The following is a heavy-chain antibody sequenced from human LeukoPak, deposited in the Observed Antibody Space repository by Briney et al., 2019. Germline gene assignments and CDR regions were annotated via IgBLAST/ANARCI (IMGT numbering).Heavy chain of an antibody. V-gene: IGHV3-11*04. CDR1: GVTFSDYY. Sequence: PGGSLRRSCAASGVTFSDYYTSWFRQAPGKGLEWVSYISGPGSTISYADSVKGRFTISRDNAKNSLYLQVNSLRVEDTAVYYCARGKYSAAFDIWGQGTMVTVSS. CDR3: ARGKYSAAFDI. J-gene: IGHJ3*02. CDR2: ISGPGSTI. D-gene: IGHD5-18*01.